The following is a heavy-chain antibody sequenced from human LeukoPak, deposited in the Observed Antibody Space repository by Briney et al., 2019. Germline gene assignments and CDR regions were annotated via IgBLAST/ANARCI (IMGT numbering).Heavy chain of an antibody. CDR1: GFTFSSYT. V-gene: IGHV3-21*01. Sequence: GGSLRLSCVVSGFTFSSYTMNWVRQAPGRGLEWVSSISSSGSYIYYADSVKGRFTISRDNAKNSLYLQMNSLRAEDTAVYYCARDDSSSWYVPFDYWGQGTLVTVSS. CDR2: ISSSGSYI. J-gene: IGHJ4*02. D-gene: IGHD6-13*01. CDR3: ARDDSSSWYVPFDY.